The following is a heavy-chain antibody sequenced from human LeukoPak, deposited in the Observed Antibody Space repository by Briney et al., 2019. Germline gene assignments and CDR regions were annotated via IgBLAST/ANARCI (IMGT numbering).Heavy chain of an antibody. J-gene: IGHJ6*03. CDR3: AKAPSAQYYYYMDV. Sequence: PGGSLRLSCAASGFTFSSYAMSWVRQASGKGLEWVSAISGSGGSTYYADSVKGRFTISRDNSKNTLYLQMNSLRAEDTAVYYCAKAPSAQYYYYMDVWGKGTTVTVSS. V-gene: IGHV3-23*01. CDR1: GFTFSSYA. CDR2: ISGSGGST. D-gene: IGHD2-15*01.